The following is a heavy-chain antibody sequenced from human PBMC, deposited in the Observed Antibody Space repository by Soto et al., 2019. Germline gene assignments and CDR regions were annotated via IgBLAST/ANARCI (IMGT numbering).Heavy chain of an antibody. CDR1: GFTFSSCA. CDR2: LSGSGGST. Sequence: EVQLLESGGGLVQPGGSLRLSCAASGFTFSSCAMSWVRQAPGKGLEWVSGLSGSGGSTHYAESVKGRFTISRDNSKNTLYLQMNSLRAEDTALYFWAGTRGLQIRAGDCYFGMDVWCHGTKVTVSS. CDR3: AGTRGLQIRAGDCYFGMDV. D-gene: IGHD2-21*02. J-gene: IGHJ6*02. V-gene: IGHV3-23*01.